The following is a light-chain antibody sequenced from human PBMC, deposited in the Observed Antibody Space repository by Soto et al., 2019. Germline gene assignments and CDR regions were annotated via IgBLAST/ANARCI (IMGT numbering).Light chain of an antibody. CDR1: PGISSY. CDR3: QQSYSTPPT. J-gene: IGKJ1*01. Sequence: AIRMTQSPSSLSASTGDRVTITCRASPGISSYLAWYQQKPGKAPKLLISGASSLQSGVPSRFSGSGSGTDFTLTISSLQPEDFATYYCQQSYSTPPTFGQGTKVDIK. V-gene: IGKV1-8*01. CDR2: GAS.